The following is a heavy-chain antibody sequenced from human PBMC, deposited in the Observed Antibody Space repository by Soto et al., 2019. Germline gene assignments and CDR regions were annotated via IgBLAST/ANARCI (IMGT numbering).Heavy chain of an antibody. CDR3: AKVRHYSNYLIYYYYYMDV. J-gene: IGHJ6*03. V-gene: IGHV3-30*18. CDR2: ISYDGSNK. CDR1: GFTFSSYG. Sequence: GGSLRLSCAASGFTFSSYGMHWVRQAPGKGLEWVAVISYDGSNKYYADSVKGRFTISRYNSKNTLYLQMNSLRAEDTAVYYCAKVRHYSNYLIYYYYYMDVWGKGTTVTVS. D-gene: IGHD4-4*01.